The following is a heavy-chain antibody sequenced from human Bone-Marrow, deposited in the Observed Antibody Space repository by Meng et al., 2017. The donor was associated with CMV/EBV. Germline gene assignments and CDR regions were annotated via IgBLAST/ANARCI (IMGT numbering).Heavy chain of an antibody. CDR3: AKRGPLMSYDFWSGYRYGYYGMDV. V-gene: IGHV3-30*02. D-gene: IGHD3-3*01. Sequence: GGSLRLSCAASGFTFSSYGMHWVRQAPGKGLEWVAFIRYDGSNKYYADSVKGRFTISRDNSKNTLYLQMNSLRAEDTAVYYCAKRGPLMSYDFWSGYRYGYYGMDVWGQGTTVTVTS. CDR1: GFTFSSYG. CDR2: IRYDGSNK. J-gene: IGHJ6*02.